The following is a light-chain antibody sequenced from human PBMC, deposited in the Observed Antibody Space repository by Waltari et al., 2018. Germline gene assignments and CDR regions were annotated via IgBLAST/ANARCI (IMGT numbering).Light chain of an antibody. CDR1: SGHSNYA. J-gene: IGLJ3*02. CDR3: QTWGTGIRV. CDR2: LNSDGTH. V-gene: IGLV4-69*01. Sequence: QLVLTQSPSASASLGASVELTCTLSSGHSNYAIAWHQQQPEKGPRYLMKLNSDGTHNKGDGIPDRFSGSSSGAERYLTISSLQSEDEADYYCQTWGTGIRVFGVGTKLTVL.